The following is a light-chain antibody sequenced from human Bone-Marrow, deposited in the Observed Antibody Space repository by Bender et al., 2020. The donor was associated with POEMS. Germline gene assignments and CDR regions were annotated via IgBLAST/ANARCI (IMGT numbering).Light chain of an antibody. CDR3: SSYTTSSTLV. Sequence: QSALTRPASVSGSPGQSITISCSGTNSDVGGYDFVSWYQQHPGQAPKLIIYDVSGRPSGVSGRFSASKSGNTASLTISGLQTEDEADYYCSSYTTSSTLVFGGGTKLTVL. CDR1: NSDVGGYDF. J-gene: IGLJ3*02. CDR2: DVS. V-gene: IGLV2-14*03.